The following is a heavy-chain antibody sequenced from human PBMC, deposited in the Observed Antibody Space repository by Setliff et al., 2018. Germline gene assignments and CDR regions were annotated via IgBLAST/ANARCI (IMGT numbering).Heavy chain of an antibody. CDR3: ARDGVFYAMDF. D-gene: IGHD3-10*01. J-gene: IGHJ6*02. CDR1: GFTYNNCW. Sequence: GGSLRLSCGASGFTYNNCWVSWIRQTPGKGLEWLASINPDGSEKYYVDSVKGRFTISRDNAKNSLSLQMNNLRTEDTAVYYCARDGVFYAMDFWGQGTTVTVSS. CDR2: INPDGSEK. V-gene: IGHV3-7*01.